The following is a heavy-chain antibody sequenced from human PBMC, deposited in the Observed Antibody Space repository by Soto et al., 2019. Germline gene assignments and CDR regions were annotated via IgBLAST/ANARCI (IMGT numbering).Heavy chain of an antibody. CDR1: GFTFTSSA. Sequence: SVKVSCKASGFTFTSSAFQWVRQARGQRLEWIGWIAVGSGYTNYAQRFQDRVTLTRDMSTATTYMELSRLTSDDSAMYFCARDTSHYFDHWGQGILVTVSS. V-gene: IGHV1-58*01. J-gene: IGHJ4*02. D-gene: IGHD2-2*01. CDR3: ARDTSHYFDH. CDR2: IAVGSGYT.